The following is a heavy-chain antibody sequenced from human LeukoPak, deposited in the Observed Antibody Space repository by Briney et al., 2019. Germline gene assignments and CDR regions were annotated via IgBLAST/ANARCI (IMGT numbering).Heavy chain of an antibody. Sequence: ASVKVSCKASGYTFTGYYMHWVRQAPGQGLEWMGWINPNSGGTNYAQKFQGRVTMTRDTSISTAYMELSRLRSDDTAVYYCARATAFLLWFGELMGAFDIWGQGTMVTVSP. V-gene: IGHV1-2*02. CDR1: GYTFTGYY. J-gene: IGHJ3*02. D-gene: IGHD3-10*01. CDR3: ARATAFLLWFGELMGAFDI. CDR2: INPNSGGT.